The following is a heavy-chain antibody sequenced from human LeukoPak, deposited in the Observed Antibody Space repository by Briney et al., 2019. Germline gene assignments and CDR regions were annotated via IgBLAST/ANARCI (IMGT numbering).Heavy chain of an antibody. CDR3: AKQFVDI. D-gene: IGHD3-10*01. J-gene: IGHJ5*02. V-gene: IGHV3-23*01. Sequence: GGSLRLSCAASGFTFSSYSMNWVRQAPGKGLEWISSINENDGGTFYSDSVKGRFTVSRDNSKNTLYLQMNSLRAEDTAVYYCAKQFVDIWGQGTLVIVSS. CDR2: INENDGGT. CDR1: GFTFSSYS.